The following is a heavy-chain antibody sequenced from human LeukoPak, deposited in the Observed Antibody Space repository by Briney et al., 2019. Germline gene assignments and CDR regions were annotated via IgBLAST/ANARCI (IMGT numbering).Heavy chain of an antibody. CDR2: IYYSGST. J-gene: IGHJ3*02. Sequence: PSETLSLTCTVSGGSISSYYWSWIRQPPGKGLEWIGYIYYSGSTNYNPSLKSRVTISVDTSKNQFSLKLSSVTAADTAVYYCARVSGITMIVVLQSDAFDIWGQGTLVTVSS. CDR1: GGSISSYY. V-gene: IGHV4-59*12. CDR3: ARVSGITMIVVLQSDAFDI. D-gene: IGHD3-22*01.